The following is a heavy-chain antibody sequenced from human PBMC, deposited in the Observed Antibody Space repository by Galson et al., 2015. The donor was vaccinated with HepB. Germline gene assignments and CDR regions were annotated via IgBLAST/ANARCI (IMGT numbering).Heavy chain of an antibody. V-gene: IGHV3-9*01. CDR3: AKAAQWRPPDY. D-gene: IGHD6-19*01. J-gene: IGHJ4*02. Sequence: SLRLSCAASGFTFDDYAMHWVRQAPGKGLEWVSGISWNSGSIGYADSVKGRFTISRDNAKNSLYLQMNSLRAEDTALYYCAKAAQWRPPDYWGQGTLVTVSS. CDR2: ISWNSGSI. CDR1: GFTFDDYA.